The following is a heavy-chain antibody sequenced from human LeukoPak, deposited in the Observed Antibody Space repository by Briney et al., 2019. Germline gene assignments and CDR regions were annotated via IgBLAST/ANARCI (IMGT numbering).Heavy chain of an antibody. J-gene: IGHJ4*02. CDR3: AKWGDYDVLTGYYFSDY. Sequence: GGSLRLSCAASGFTFSHYAMNWVRQAPGKGLEWVSAITGSGGNTYYADAVKGRFTISRDNSKTTVFLQMNSLRAEDTAVYYCAKWGDYDVLTGYYFSDYWGQGTLVTVSS. D-gene: IGHD3-9*01. CDR1: GFTFSHYA. V-gene: IGHV3-23*01. CDR2: ITGSGGNT.